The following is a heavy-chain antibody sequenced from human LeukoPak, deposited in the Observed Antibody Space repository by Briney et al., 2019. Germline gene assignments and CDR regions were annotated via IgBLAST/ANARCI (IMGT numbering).Heavy chain of an antibody. Sequence: PSETLSLTCTVSGYSITTGYYWGWIRQPPGKGLEWIGSIYKTGSTFYNPSPKSRVTISVDTSKNQFSLRLSSVTAADTAVYYCARDQDYYGSGSYGPDYWGQGTLVTVSS. CDR3: ARDQDYYGSGSYGPDY. V-gene: IGHV4-38-2*02. CDR2: IYKTGST. J-gene: IGHJ4*02. CDR1: GYSITTGYY. D-gene: IGHD3-10*01.